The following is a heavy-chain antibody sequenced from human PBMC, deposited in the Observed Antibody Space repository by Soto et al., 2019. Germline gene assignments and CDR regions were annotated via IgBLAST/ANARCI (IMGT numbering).Heavy chain of an antibody. V-gene: IGHV4-39*01. J-gene: IGHJ4*02. CDR1: GGSISSSSYY. Sequence: SETLSLTCTVSGGSISSSSYYWGWIRQPPGKGLEWIGSIYYSGSTYYNPSLKSRVTISVDTSKNQFSLKLSSVTAADTAVYYCARLMDRLGSGSHWGQGTLVTSPQ. D-gene: IGHD1-26*01. CDR2: IYYSGST. CDR3: ARLMDRLGSGSH.